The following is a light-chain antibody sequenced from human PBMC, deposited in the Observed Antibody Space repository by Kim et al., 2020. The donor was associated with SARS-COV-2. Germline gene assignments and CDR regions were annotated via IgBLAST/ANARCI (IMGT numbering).Light chain of an antibody. J-gene: IGKJ4*01. Sequence: ASVGDRVSITCRASQNIDRYLNWYRHIPGKAPKLLIYAASTLQSGVPSRFSGSGSGTDFTLTISSLQPEDFASYYCHQTYSTPLTFGGGTKVDIK. CDR1: QNIDRY. CDR2: AAS. CDR3: HQTYSTPLT. V-gene: IGKV1-39*01.